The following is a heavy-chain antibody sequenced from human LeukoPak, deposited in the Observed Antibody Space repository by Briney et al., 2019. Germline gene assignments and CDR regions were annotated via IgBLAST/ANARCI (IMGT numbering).Heavy chain of an antibody. CDR3: ARGTIYRRNDY. J-gene: IGHJ4*02. D-gene: IGHD1-14*01. CDR1: GGSVSSGSYY. V-gene: IGHV4-61*01. Sequence: SETLSLTCTVSGGSVSSGSYYWSWIRQPPGKGLEWIGEINHSGSTNYNPYLKSRVTISVDTSKNQFSLKLSSVTAADTAVYYCARGTIYRRNDYWGQGTLVTVSS. CDR2: INHSGST.